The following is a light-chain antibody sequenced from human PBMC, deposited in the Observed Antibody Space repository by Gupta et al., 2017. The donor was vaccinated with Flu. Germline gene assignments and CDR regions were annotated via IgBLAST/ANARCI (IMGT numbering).Light chain of an antibody. Sequence: GDSHRNSCASWYHQKPGQATLRIIYSKNIRPRSIADRASGSSAGNTSSLTMTVAQSEDEADYDCNSRESTDNHQAVVGGGTKLTVL. CDR1: SHRNSC. CDR2: SKN. CDR3: NSRESTDNHQAV. V-gene: IGLV3-19*01. J-gene: IGLJ3*02.